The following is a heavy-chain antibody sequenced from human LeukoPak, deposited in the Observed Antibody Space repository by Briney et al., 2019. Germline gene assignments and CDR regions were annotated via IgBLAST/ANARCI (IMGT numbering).Heavy chain of an antibody. V-gene: IGHV3-23*01. D-gene: IGHD3-9*01. CDR1: GFTFSNYA. CDR3: ARGLINDWSALEY. J-gene: IGHJ4*02. CDR2: ISGSGGTT. Sequence: GGSLRLSCAASGFTFSNYAMTSVRQAPGKGLEWVSAISGSGGTTYYADSVRGRFTISRDNFKNTLYLQMNSLRADDTAVYYCARGLINDWSALEYWGQGTLVTVSS.